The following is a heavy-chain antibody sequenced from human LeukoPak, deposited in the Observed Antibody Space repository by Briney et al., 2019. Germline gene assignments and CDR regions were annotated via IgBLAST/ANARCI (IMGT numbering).Heavy chain of an antibody. CDR3: ARLDYDILTGPPFDP. D-gene: IGHD3-9*01. Sequence: GESLKISCKGSGYSFTGFWIAWVRQMPGKGLEWMGIIYPGDSNTRYSPSFQGHVTISADKSINTAYLQWSSLKASDTAMYYCARLDYDILTGPPFDPWGQGTLVTVSS. CDR2: IYPGDSNT. V-gene: IGHV5-51*01. J-gene: IGHJ5*02. CDR1: GYSFTGFW.